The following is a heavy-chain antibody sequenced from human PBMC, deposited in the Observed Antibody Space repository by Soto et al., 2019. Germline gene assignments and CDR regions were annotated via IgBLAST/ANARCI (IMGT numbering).Heavy chain of an antibody. V-gene: IGHV6-1*01. CDR3: AREFGDNNWKSDSHYYYYYGMDV. CDR2: TYYRSKWYN. Sequence: SQTLSLTCAISGDSVSSNSAAWNWIRQSPSRGLEWLGRTYYRSKWYNDYAVSVKSRITINPDTSKNQFSLQLNSVTPEDTAVYYCAREFGDNNWKSDSHYYYYYGMDVWGQGTTVTVYS. D-gene: IGHD1-20*01. J-gene: IGHJ6*02. CDR1: GDSVSSNSAA.